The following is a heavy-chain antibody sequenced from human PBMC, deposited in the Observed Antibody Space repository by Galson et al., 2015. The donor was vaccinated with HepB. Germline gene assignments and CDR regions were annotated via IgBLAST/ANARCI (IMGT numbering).Heavy chain of an antibody. CDR1: GFAFDTHA. V-gene: IGHV3-23*01. D-gene: IGHD5-18*01. CDR3: AKGYGLFDS. CDR2: ISGNGDST. Sequence: SLRLSCAASGFAFDTHAMRWVRQAPGRGLEWISGISGNGDSTFHADSVKGRFTVSRDNSNNMLYLQMNSLRAEDAGLYFCAKGYGLFDSWGQGILVTVSS. J-gene: IGHJ5*01.